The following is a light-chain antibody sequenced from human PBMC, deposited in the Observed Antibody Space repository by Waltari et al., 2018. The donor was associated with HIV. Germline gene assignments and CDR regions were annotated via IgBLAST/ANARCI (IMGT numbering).Light chain of an antibody. CDR3: QQYGSSPPYT. J-gene: IGKJ2*01. Sequence: DIVLTQSPGTLSLSPGDSATLSCRASQSISSIYLVWYQHRPGQAPRLLIYGASSRATGIPDRFSGSGSGTDFTLTISRLELEDFAVYFCQQYGSSPPYTFGQGTKLEIK. CDR2: GAS. CDR1: QSISSIY. V-gene: IGKV3-20*01.